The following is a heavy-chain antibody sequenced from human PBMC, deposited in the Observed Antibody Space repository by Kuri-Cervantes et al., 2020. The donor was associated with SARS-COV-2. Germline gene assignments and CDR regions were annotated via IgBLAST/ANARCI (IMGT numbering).Heavy chain of an antibody. V-gene: IGHV1-8*03. Sequence: ASVKVSCKASGYTFTSYDINWVRQATGQGLEWMGWMSPNSGNTGYAQKFQGRVTITRNTSIGTAYMELRSLRSDDTAVCYCARDQLSFTIFGVVITYFDYWGQGTLVTVSS. CDR1: GYTFTSYD. J-gene: IGHJ4*02. D-gene: IGHD3-3*01. CDR3: ARDQLSFTIFGVVITYFDY. CDR2: MSPNSGNT.